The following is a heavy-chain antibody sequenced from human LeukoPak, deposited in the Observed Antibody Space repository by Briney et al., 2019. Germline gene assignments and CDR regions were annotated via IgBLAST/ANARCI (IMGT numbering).Heavy chain of an antibody. D-gene: IGHD2-15*01. CDR2: ISSSGSTI. Sequence: PGGSLRLSCAASGFTFSDYYMSWIRQAPGKGLEWVSYISSSGSTIYYADSVKGRFTISRDNAKNSLYLQMNSLRAEDTAVYYCARENHCSGGSCRAAQYYFDYWGQGTLVTVSS. V-gene: IGHV3-11*01. CDR3: ARENHCSGGSCRAAQYYFDY. CDR1: GFTFSDYY. J-gene: IGHJ4*02.